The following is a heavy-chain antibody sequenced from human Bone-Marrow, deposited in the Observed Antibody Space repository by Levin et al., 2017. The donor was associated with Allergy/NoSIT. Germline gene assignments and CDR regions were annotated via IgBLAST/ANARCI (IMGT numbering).Heavy chain of an antibody. D-gene: IGHD5-24*01. CDR2: INRDGSST. Sequence: GGSLRLSCSASGFNFSSYGMHWVRQAPGKGLVWVSRINRDGSSTSYADSVKGRFTISRDNAKNTLYLQMNSLRAEDTSVYYCARDRLPTNWYFDLWSRSVLVAATS. CDR3: ARDRLPTNWYFDL. CDR1: GFNFSSYG. J-gene: IGHJ2*01. V-gene: IGHV3-74*01.